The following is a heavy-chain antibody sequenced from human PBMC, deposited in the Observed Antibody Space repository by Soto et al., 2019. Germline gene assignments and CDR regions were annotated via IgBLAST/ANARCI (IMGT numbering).Heavy chain of an antibody. CDR1: GFTFSSYA. CDR2: ISGSGGST. V-gene: IGHV3-23*01. CDR3: AKDWPRATQRAYSSSSPKNYYYYGMDV. Sequence: GGSLRLSCAASGFTFSSYAMSWVRQAPGKGLEWVSAISGSGGSTYYADSVKGRFTISRDNSKNTLYLQMNSLRAEDTAVYYCAKDWPRATQRAYSSSSPKNYYYYGMDVWGQGTTVTVSS. J-gene: IGHJ6*02. D-gene: IGHD6-6*01.